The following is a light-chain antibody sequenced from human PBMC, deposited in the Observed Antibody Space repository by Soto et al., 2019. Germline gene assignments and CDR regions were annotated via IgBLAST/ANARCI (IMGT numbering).Light chain of an antibody. V-gene: IGKV3-11*01. J-gene: IGKJ5*01. Sequence: EIVMTKSPATPSVSPGDRAPFSCRAGQPLNNNVAWSTPKPGQALRLLIYDDSNRATGIPARFSGRGSGTDFTLTISSLEPEDFAFDDCQQRSNLITFGPGTRLEIK. CDR3: QQRSNLIT. CDR1: QPLNNN. CDR2: DDS.